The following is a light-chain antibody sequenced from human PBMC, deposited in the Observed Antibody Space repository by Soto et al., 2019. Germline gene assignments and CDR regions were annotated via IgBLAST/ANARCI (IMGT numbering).Light chain of an antibody. J-gene: IGKJ3*01. V-gene: IGKV1-8*01. CDR1: QGISSY. Sequence: IQMTQTPPTLSASVGDRVTITCRASQGISSYLAWYQQKPGKAPKLLIYAASTLQSGVPSRFSGSGSGTDFTLTISCLQSEDFATYYCQQYYTYPPTFGPGTKVDIK. CDR2: AAS. CDR3: QQYYTYPPT.